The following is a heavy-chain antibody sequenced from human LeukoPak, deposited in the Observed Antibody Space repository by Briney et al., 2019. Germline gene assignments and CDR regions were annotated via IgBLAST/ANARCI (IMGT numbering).Heavy chain of an antibody. V-gene: IGHV4-59*01. CDR1: GGSISSYY. CDR2: IYYSGST. J-gene: IGHJ4*02. Sequence: SETLSLTCTVSGGSISSYYWSWIRQPPGKGLEWIGYIYYSGSTNYNPPLKSRVTISVDTSRNHFSLRLSSVTAADTAVYYCARGGWSLDYWGQGTLVTVSS. D-gene: IGHD6-19*01. CDR3: ARGGWSLDY.